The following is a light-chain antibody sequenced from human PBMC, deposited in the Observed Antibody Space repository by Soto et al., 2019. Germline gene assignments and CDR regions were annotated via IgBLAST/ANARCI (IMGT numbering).Light chain of an antibody. CDR2: DAS. CDR1: QSVSRY. CDR3: QQRSNWPPIT. Sequence: EIMLTQSPATLSLSPGERAALSCRASQSVSRYLAWYQQKPGQAPRLLIYDASNRATGIPARFSGSGSGIDFTLTISSLEPEDFAVYYCQQRSNWPPITFGQGTRLEI. J-gene: IGKJ5*01. V-gene: IGKV3-11*01.